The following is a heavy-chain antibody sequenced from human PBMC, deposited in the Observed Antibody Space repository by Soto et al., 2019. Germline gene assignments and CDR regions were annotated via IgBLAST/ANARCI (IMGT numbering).Heavy chain of an antibody. D-gene: IGHD6-13*01. Sequence: GSGPTLVNPTQTLTLTCTFSGFSLSTSGVGVGWIRQPPGKALEWLALIYWDDDKRYSPSLKSRLTITKDTSKNQVVLTMTTMDPVDTATYYFAHRGSSWSLVWFDPWGEGPLVTVSS. CDR3: AHRGSSWSLVWFDP. J-gene: IGHJ5*02. V-gene: IGHV2-5*02. CDR2: IYWDDDK. CDR1: GFSLSTSGVG.